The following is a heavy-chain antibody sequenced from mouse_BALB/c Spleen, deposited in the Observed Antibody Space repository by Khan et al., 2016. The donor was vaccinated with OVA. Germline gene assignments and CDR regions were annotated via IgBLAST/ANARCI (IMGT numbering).Heavy chain of an antibody. CDR2: IWPGGRT. D-gene: IGHD1-3*01. CDR3: GRLEDI. V-gene: IGHV2-9*02. J-gene: IGHJ2*01. Sequence: QVQLKESGPGLVAPSQSLSITCTASGFSLTSYGVHWVRQPPGKGLEWLGVIWPGGRTNYNSALMSRLSISKDNSKSQVFYKMHSMQTDETAMYYCGRLEDIWGQGTTLTVSS. CDR1: GFSLTSYG.